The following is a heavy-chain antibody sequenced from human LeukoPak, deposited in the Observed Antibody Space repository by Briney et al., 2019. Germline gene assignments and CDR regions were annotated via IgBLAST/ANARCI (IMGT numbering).Heavy chain of an antibody. V-gene: IGHV3-53*01. J-gene: IGHJ4*02. CDR2: LYADGDT. CDR1: GFSVSTNY. CDR3: AKFAQRYCSGGSCHPFDY. D-gene: IGHD2-15*01. Sequence: GGSLRLSCAASGFSVSTNYMTWVRQAPGKGLEWVSVLYADGDTYYADSVKGRFTISRDNSKNTLHLQMNSLRAEDTAAYYCAKFAQRYCSGGSCHPFDYWGQGTLVTVSS.